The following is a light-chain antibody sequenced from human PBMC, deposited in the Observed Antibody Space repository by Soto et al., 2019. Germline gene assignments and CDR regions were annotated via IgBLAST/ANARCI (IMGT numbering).Light chain of an antibody. CDR1: ESIRTW. CDR2: DAS. V-gene: IGKV1-5*01. J-gene: IGKJ1*01. Sequence: DIQMTQSPSTLSASIGDRVTITCRASESIRTWLAWYQHKPGKAPKFLIYDASSLESGVPSRFGGSGSGTEFTLNISNLQPDDFATYFCQQHNNYPRTFGQGTKVDIK. CDR3: QQHNNYPRT.